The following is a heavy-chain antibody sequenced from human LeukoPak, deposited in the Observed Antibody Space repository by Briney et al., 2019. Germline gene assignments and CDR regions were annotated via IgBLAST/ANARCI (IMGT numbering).Heavy chain of an antibody. Sequence: GGSLRLSCAASGFTFSSYAMTWVRQAPGKGLEWVSGISGSGGSTYYADSVKGRFTISRDNSKNTLHLQMNSLRAEDTAIYYCAKDQSGSYCEIYYYGMDVWGQGTTVTVSS. D-gene: IGHD1-26*01. V-gene: IGHV3-23*01. CDR1: GFTFSSYA. CDR2: ISGSGGST. J-gene: IGHJ6*02. CDR3: AKDQSGSYCEIYYYGMDV.